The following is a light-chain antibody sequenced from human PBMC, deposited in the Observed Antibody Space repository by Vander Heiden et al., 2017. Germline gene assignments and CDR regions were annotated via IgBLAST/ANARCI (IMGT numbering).Light chain of an antibody. CDR3: AAWDDSLSALV. Sequence: QSALTHPPSASVTPATRVTISCSGSNSNVGVNYGYWYQQHPGTHPKYLSYRNNQRPSGVPDRFSGSKYGTSASLAISGLRSDDEAEYYCAAWDDSLSALVFGGGTKLTVL. CDR1: NSNVGVNY. CDR2: RNN. V-gene: IGLV1-47*01. J-gene: IGLJ2*01.